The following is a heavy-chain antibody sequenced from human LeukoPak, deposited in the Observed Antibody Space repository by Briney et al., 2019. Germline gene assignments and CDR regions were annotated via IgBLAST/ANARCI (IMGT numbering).Heavy chain of an antibody. CDR1: GYIFTDYY. V-gene: IGHV1-2*02. Sequence: ASTKVSCKASGYIFTDYYMNWVRQAPGQGLEWMGWINPDTGDTNYAQKFQGRVTMTRDTSVSTAYMELSGLQYDDTAMYYCSIFEVWGQGTMVTISS. CDR3: SIFEV. D-gene: IGHD2-21*01. CDR2: INPDTGDT. J-gene: IGHJ3*01.